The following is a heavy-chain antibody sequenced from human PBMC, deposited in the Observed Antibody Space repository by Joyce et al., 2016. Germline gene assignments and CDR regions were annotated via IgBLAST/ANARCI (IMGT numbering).Heavy chain of an antibody. CDR3: ARSSYTNGIFDY. Sequence: EVQLVESGGGLVKPGGSLRLSCAASGFTFSGYSMRWVRQAPGKGLGWVSSLSSSSSYIKYTDSVKGRFTISRDNAKNSLYLQMNSLRVEDTAVYYCARSSYTNGIFDYWGQGTLVTVSS. CDR1: GFTFSGYS. D-gene: IGHD2-8*01. V-gene: IGHV3-21*01. CDR2: LSSSSSYI. J-gene: IGHJ4*02.